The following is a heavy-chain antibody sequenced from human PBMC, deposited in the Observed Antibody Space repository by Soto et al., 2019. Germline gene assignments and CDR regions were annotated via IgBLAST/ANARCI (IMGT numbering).Heavy chain of an antibody. CDR2: ISWHSGSI. CDR3: AKDISGGGHYSSPSFYYMDV. CDR1: GFTFDDYA. D-gene: IGHD4-4*01. Sequence: EVQLVESGGGLVQPGRSLRLSCAASGFTFDDYAMHWVRQAPGKGLEWVSGISWHSGSIGYADSVKGRFTISRDNAKNSLYLHMNSLRAEDTALYYCAKDISGGGHYSSPSFYYMDVWGKGTTITDSS. V-gene: IGHV3-9*01. J-gene: IGHJ6*03.